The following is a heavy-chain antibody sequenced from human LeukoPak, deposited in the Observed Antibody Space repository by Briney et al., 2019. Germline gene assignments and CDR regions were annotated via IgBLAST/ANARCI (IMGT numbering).Heavy chain of an antibody. D-gene: IGHD2-15*01. CDR3: ARGILSGYYFDS. CDR1: GGSFSGYY. V-gene: IGHV4-34*01. Sequence: TSETLSLTCAVYGGSFSGYYWSWIRQSPGKGLEWIAEIHYSGSASYKPSLKSRVTISGDPSKNQVSLRVTSVTAADTAEYYCARGILSGYYFDSWGQGSLVTVSS. J-gene: IGHJ4*02. CDR2: IHYSGSA.